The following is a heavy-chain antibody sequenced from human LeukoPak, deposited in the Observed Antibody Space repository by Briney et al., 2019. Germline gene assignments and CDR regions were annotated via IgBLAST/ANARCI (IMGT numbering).Heavy chain of an antibody. V-gene: IGHV3-30-3*01. CDR2: ISYDGNNK. D-gene: IGHD2-15*01. CDR1: GFSFSSYA. CDR3: ARDIVVAAATPGFYYYSMDV. Sequence: GGSLRLSCAPSGFSFSSYAMHWVRQAPGKGLEWVAVISYDGNNKYYADSVKGRFTISRDNSKSTLFLQMNSLRAEDTAVYYCARDIVVAAATPGFYYYSMDVWGQGTTVTVSS. J-gene: IGHJ6*02.